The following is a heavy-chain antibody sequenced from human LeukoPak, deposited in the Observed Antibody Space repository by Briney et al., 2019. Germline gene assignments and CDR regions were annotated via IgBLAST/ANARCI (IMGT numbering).Heavy chain of an antibody. CDR2: IKLFAST. CDR1: GESFSGYY. D-gene: IGHD5-18*01. V-gene: IGHV4-34*01. J-gene: IGHJ4*02. CDR3: ARVYRAPQTFYSYHHFDS. Sequence: SETLCLTCAVYGESFSGYYWSGIRKPPWKALEWIGEIKLFASTNYNPPLKILVTISGDMSKNHFSLKVNSVTAAYTAVYYFARVYRAPQTFYSYHHFDSWAQGILITVSS.